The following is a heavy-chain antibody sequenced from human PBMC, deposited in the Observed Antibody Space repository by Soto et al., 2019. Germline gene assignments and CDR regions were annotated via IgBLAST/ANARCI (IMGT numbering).Heavy chain of an antibody. V-gene: IGHV1-18*01. CDR1: GYTFTSYG. CDR3: ARDAPIVGSSLRSTGDY. CDR2: ISAYNGNT. Sequence: VQLVQSGAEVKKPGASVEVSCKASGYTFTSYGISWVRQAPGQGLEWMGWISAYNGNTNYAQKLQGRVTMTTDTSTSTAYMELRSLRSDDTAVYYCARDAPIVGSSLRSTGDYWGQGTLVTVSS. D-gene: IGHD1-26*01. J-gene: IGHJ4*02.